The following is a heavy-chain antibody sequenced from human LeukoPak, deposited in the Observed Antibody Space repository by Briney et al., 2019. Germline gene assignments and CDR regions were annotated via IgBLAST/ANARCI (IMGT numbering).Heavy chain of an antibody. V-gene: IGHV3-23*01. CDR1: GFTFSSYG. Sequence: GGSLRLSSAASGFTFSSYGMSWVRQAPGKGLQWVSVIIGSGSSTYYADSVKGRFTISRDNSRNTLYLQMNSLRAEDTAVYYCARWYYYETSGLYYGSFDNWGQGTLVTVSS. J-gene: IGHJ5*02. CDR2: IIGSGSST. CDR3: ARWYYYETSGLYYGSFDN. D-gene: IGHD3-22*01.